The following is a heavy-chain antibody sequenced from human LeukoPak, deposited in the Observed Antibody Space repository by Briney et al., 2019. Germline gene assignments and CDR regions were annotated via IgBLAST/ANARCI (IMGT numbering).Heavy chain of an antibody. D-gene: IGHD3-10*01. V-gene: IGHV4-4*07. CDR2: IYISGSP. CDR1: GGSISSHD. CDR3: ARLQPSYYYGSGKLPTRNWFDP. Sequence: SETLSLTCTVSGGSISSHDWTWIRQPAGKGLEWIGRIYISGSPNYNPSLKSRVTMSVDTSKNQFSLKLSSVTTADTAVYYCARLQPSYYYGSGKLPTRNWFDPWGQGTLVTVSS. J-gene: IGHJ5*02.